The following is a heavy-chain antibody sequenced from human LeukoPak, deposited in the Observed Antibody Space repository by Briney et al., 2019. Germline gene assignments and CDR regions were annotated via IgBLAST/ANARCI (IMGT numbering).Heavy chain of an antibody. Sequence: GRSLRLSCAASGFTFDDYAMHWVRQAPGKGLEWVSGISWNSGSIGYADSVKGRFTISRDNAKNSLYLQMNSLRAEDTALYYCAKARVPAAMSGSFDYWGQGTLVTVSS. CDR1: GFTFDDYA. V-gene: IGHV3-9*01. J-gene: IGHJ4*02. CDR3: AKARVPAAMSGSFDY. CDR2: ISWNSGSI. D-gene: IGHD2-2*01.